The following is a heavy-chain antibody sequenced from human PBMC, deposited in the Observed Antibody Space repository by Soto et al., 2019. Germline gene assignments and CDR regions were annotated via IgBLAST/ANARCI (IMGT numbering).Heavy chain of an antibody. CDR3: AMLDIVVVPAAVDYYYYGMDV. D-gene: IGHD2-2*03. V-gene: IGHV1-69*01. J-gene: IGHJ6*02. CDR1: AGTFSSYA. Sequence: QVQLVQSGAEVKKPGSSVKVSCQASAGTFSSYAIIWVRQAPGQGLEWMGGIFHIFGTANYAPKFQGRVTITADVFKITVYMEVSSLRSEATAEYYFAMLDIVVVPAAVDYYYYGMDVLGQGTTVTVSS. CDR2: IFHIFGTA.